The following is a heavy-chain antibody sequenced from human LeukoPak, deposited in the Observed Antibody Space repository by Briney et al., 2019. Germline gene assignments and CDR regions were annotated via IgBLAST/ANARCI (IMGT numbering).Heavy chain of an antibody. J-gene: IGHJ6*02. CDR1: GGSFSSGSYY. CDR2: IYYSGST. D-gene: IGHD3-9*01. V-gene: IGHV4-61*01. CDR3: ARPFDRKALLYYYGMDV. Sequence: PSETLSLTCTVSGGSFSSGSYYWRWIRQPPGTGLEWIGYIYYSGSTNYNPSLKSRVTISVDTSKNQFSLKLSSVTAADTAVYYCARPFDRKALLYYYGMDVWGQGTTVTVS.